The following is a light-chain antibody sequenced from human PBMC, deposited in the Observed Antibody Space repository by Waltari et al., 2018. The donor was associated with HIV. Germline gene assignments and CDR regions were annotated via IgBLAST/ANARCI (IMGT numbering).Light chain of an antibody. CDR1: FSNIGAGKG. CDR3: QSYDTSLSASV. V-gene: IGLV1-40*01. CDR2: TDN. J-gene: IGLJ1*01. Sequence: QSLLPPPPSVSGAPGQWVTIPCTGTFSNIGAGKGVQWYQSLDGTAPNLLIDTDNNRPAGVPDRFSGSKSGTSASLAITGLLAEDEADYFCQSYDTSLSASVFGSGTKVTVL.